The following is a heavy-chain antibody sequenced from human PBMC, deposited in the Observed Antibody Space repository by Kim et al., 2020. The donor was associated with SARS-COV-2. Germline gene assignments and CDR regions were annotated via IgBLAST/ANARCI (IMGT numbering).Heavy chain of an antibody. CDR2: ISYDGSNK. CDR1: GFTFSSYG. CDR3: AKDFPLFTYYDFWSGDI. J-gene: IGHJ3*02. Sequence: GGSLRLSCAASGFTFSSYGMHWVRQAPGKGLEWVAVISYDGSNKYYADSVKGRFTISRDNYKNTLYLQMNSLRAEDTAVYYCAKDFPLFTYYDFWSGDI. D-gene: IGHD3-3*01. V-gene: IGHV3-30*18.